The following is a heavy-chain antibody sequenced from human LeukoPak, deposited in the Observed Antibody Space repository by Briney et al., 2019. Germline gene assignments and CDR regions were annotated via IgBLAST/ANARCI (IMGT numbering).Heavy chain of an antibody. J-gene: IGHJ4*02. CDR2: ISFDGSNK. Sequence: GGSLRLSCAASGFTFSSYAMHWVRQAPGKGLEWVAVISFDGSNKYYADSVKGRFTISRDNSKNTLYLQMNSLRAEDTAVYYCARDPLGTRPGFDYWGQGTLATVSS. D-gene: IGHD1-1*01. CDR1: GFTFSSYA. CDR3: ARDPLGTRPGFDY. V-gene: IGHV3-30*04.